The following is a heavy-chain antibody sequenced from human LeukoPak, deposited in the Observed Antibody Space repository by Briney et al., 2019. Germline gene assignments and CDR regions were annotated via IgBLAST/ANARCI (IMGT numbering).Heavy chain of an antibody. Sequence: ASVKVSCKASGYTFTSYGISWVRQAPGQGLEWTGWISAYNGNTNYAQKLQGRVTMTTDTSTSTAYMELRSLRSDDTAVYYCARDPSLNDYGDVNWFDPWGQGTLVTVSS. V-gene: IGHV1-18*01. CDR2: ISAYNGNT. CDR1: GYTFTSYG. CDR3: ARDPSLNDYGDVNWFDP. J-gene: IGHJ5*02. D-gene: IGHD4-17*01.